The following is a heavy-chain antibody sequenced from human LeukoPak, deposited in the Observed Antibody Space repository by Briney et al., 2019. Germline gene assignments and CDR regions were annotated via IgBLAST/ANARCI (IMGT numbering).Heavy chain of an antibody. CDR1: GYTLTELS. J-gene: IGHJ4*02. D-gene: IGHD3-10*01. CDR3: ATNLWFGASRYYFDY. Sequence: ASVKVSCKVSGYTLTELSMHWVRQAPGKGLEWMGGFDPEDGETIYAQKFQGRVTMTEDTSTDTAYMELSSLRSEDTAVYYCATNLWFGASRYYFDYWGQGTLVTVSS. V-gene: IGHV1-24*01. CDR2: FDPEDGET.